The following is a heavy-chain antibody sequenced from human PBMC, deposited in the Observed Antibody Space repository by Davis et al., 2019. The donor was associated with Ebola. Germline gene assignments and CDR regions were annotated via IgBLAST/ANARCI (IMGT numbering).Heavy chain of an antibody. CDR3: ARGAERRGYCSSTSCYYYYYGMDV. J-gene: IGHJ6*02. D-gene: IGHD2-2*01. V-gene: IGHV4-59*12. CDR1: GGSISSYY. CDR2: IYYSGST. Sequence: SETLSLTCTVSGGSISSYYWSWIRQPPGKGLEWIGYIYYSGSTYYNPSLKSRVTISVDTSKNQFSLKLSSVTAADTAVYYCARGAERRGYCSSTSCYYYYYGMDVWGQGTTVTVSS.